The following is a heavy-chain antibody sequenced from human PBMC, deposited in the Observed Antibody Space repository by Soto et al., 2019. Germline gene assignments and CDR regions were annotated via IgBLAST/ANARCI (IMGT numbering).Heavy chain of an antibody. CDR2: ISYDGSNK. D-gene: IGHD3-22*01. Sequence: GGSLRLSCAASGFTFSSYALHWVRQAPGKGLEWVAVISYDGSNKYYADSVKGRFTISRDNSKNTLYLQMNSLRAEDTAVYYCARGGAADYYDSYSPGPFDYWGQGTLVTVSS. V-gene: IGHV3-30-3*01. CDR1: GFTFSSYA. CDR3: ARGGAADYYDSYSPGPFDY. J-gene: IGHJ4*02.